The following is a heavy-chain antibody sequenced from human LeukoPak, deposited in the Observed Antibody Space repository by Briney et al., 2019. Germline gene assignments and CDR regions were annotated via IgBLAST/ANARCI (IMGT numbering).Heavy chain of an antibody. CDR2: ISSSGSTI. Sequence: GGSLGLSCAASGFNLSNYSMSWVREAPGKGLEWVSNISSSGSTIYYTDSVKGRFIISRDNARNSLYLQMNSLRAEDTVVYYCAKDLHTYYYDSSGCLRAFDIWGQGTMVTVSS. CDR1: GFNLSNYS. V-gene: IGHV3-48*04. D-gene: IGHD3-22*01. CDR3: AKDLHTYYYDSSGCLRAFDI. J-gene: IGHJ3*02.